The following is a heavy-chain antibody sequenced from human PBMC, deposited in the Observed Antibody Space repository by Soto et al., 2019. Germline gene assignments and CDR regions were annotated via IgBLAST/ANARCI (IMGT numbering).Heavy chain of an antibody. CDR1: GFTFSIYS. CDR3: AREEAAAGYGMDV. Sequence: GGSLRLSCAASGFTFSIYSMNWVRQAPGKGLEWVSSISSSSSYIYYADSVKGRFTISRDNAKNSLYLQMNSLRAEDTAVYYCAREEAAAGYGMDVWGQGTTVTVSS. D-gene: IGHD6-13*01. CDR2: ISSSSSYI. J-gene: IGHJ6*02. V-gene: IGHV3-21*01.